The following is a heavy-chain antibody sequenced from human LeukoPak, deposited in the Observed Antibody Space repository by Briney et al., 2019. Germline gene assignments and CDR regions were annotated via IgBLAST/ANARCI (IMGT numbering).Heavy chain of an antibody. CDR3: ATPAVAGPRSFDY. Sequence: PSETLSLTCAVDGGSFSGYYWNWIRQPPGKGLERIGEINHSGSTNYNPSLKSRVTISVDTSKNQFSLKLSSVTAADTAVYYCATPAVAGPRSFDYWGQGTLVTVSS. CDR2: INHSGST. J-gene: IGHJ4*02. V-gene: IGHV4-34*01. D-gene: IGHD6-19*01. CDR1: GGSFSGYY.